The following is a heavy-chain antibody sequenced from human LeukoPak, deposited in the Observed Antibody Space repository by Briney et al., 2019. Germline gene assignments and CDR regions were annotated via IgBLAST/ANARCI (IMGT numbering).Heavy chain of an antibody. CDR3: ASSGSYRFDY. D-gene: IGHD1-26*01. CDR2: ITASGTAM. CDR1: GFTFSSYS. Sequence: GGSLRLSCAASGFTFSSYSMNWVRQAPGKGLEWVSHITASGTAMFYADSVKGRFTISRDNAKNSLYLQVNSLRDEDTAVYYCASSGSYRFDYWGQGTLVTVSS. J-gene: IGHJ4*02. V-gene: IGHV3-48*02.